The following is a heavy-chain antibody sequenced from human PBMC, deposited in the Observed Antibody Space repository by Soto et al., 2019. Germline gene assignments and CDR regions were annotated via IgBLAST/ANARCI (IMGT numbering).Heavy chain of an antibody. Sequence: QVQLQESGPGLVKPSQTLSLTCTVSGGSITSDYSCWSWIRQPPGEGLEWIGHIFDSGTTYTHPSLRSQVAISLDTSKNHFSLTLRSVTAADTAVYYCARGPSGDKVHYWGQGALVTVSS. CDR1: GGSITSDYSC. CDR3: ARGPSGDKVHY. D-gene: IGHD7-27*01. CDR2: IFDSGTT. J-gene: IGHJ4*02. V-gene: IGHV4-30-4*01.